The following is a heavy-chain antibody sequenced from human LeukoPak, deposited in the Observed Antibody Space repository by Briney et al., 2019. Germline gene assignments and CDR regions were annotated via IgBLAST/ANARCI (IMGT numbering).Heavy chain of an antibody. CDR3: ESVATRVTDGFAP. Sequence: SQTLSLTCTVSGGSISSGGYYWSWIRQHPGKGLEWIGYIYYSGSTYYNPSLKSRVTISVDTSKNQFSLKLSSVTAADTAVYYCESVATRVTDGFAPWGQEPLATVSS. D-gene: IGHD4-17*01. CDR1: GGSISSGGYY. CDR2: IYYSGST. V-gene: IGHV4-31*03. J-gene: IGHJ5*02.